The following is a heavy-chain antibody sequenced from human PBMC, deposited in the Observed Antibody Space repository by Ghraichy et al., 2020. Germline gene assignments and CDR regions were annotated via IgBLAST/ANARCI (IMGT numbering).Heavy chain of an antibody. CDR1: GFTFDDYA. D-gene: IGHD3-22*01. CDR2: ISWNSGSI. J-gene: IGHJ4*02. Sequence: GGSLRLSCAASGFTFDDYAMHWVRQAPGKGLEWDSGISWNSGSIGYADSVKGRFTISRDNAKNSLYLQMNSLRAEDTALYYCAKGRYYYDSSGYSIPYYFDYSGQGTLVTVSS. V-gene: IGHV3-9*01. CDR3: AKGRYYYDSSGYSIPYYFDY.